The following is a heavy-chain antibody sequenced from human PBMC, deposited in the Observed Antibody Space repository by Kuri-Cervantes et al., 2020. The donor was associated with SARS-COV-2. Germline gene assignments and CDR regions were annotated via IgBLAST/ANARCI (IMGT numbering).Heavy chain of an antibody. Sequence: SETLSLTCTVSGYSISSGYYWGWIRQPPGKGLEWIGSIYYSGSTYYNPSLKSRVTISVDTSKNQFSLKLSSVTAADTAVYYCARVGMAVAGVVDAFDIWGQGTRVTVSS. CDR2: IYYSGST. CDR3: ARVGMAVAGVVDAFDI. CDR1: GYSISSGYY. D-gene: IGHD6-19*01. J-gene: IGHJ3*02. V-gene: IGHV4-38-2*02.